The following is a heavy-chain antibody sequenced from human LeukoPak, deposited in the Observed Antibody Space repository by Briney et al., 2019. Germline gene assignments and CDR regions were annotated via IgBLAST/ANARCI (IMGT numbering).Heavy chain of an antibody. V-gene: IGHV3-9*01. Sequence: GGSLRRSGAASGFSFYDYAMHRVRQAPGKGLEGVAGISWSSGHIGYADSVKGRFATSRDNAENSLHLQMNSLRTEDTALYFCARDAWRRAFNYGMDVWGQGTRVGVSS. J-gene: IGHJ6*02. CDR1: GFSFYDYA. D-gene: IGHD5-12*01. CDR3: ARDAWRRAFNYGMDV. CDR2: ISWSSGHI.